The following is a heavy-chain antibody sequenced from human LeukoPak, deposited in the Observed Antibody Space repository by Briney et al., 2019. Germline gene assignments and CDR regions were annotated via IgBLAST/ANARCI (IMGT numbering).Heavy chain of an antibody. Sequence: SVEVSCKASGGTFSSYAISWVQQAPGQGLEWMGGIIPIFGTANYAQKFQGRVTITADESTSTAYMEVSSLRSEDTAVYYCAAEEVGWSYYGYYYYGMDVWGKGTTVTVSS. CDR1: GGTFSSYA. J-gene: IGHJ6*04. V-gene: IGHV1-69*13. CDR2: IIPIFGTA. D-gene: IGHD1-26*01. CDR3: AAEEVGWSYYGYYYYGMDV.